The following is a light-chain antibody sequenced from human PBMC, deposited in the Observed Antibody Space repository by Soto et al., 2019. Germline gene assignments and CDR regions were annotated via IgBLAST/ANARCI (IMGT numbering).Light chain of an antibody. CDR3: QQYNSYSRT. CDR1: QSISSW. V-gene: IGKV1-5*01. J-gene: IGKJ1*01. Sequence: DIQMTQSPSTLSASVGDRVTITCRASQSISSWLAWYQQKPGKAPTLLIYDASSLESGVPSRFSGSGSGTEFTLTISSLQHDDFASYYCQQYNSYSRTFGQGTKVEIK. CDR2: DAS.